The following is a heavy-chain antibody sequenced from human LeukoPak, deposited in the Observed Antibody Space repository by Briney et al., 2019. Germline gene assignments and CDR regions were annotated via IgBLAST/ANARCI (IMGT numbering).Heavy chain of an antibody. CDR3: ARLNKPGWFDP. Sequence: PSETLSLTCTVSGGSISSSNYYWAWIRQPPGKGLEWIANIFYTGSTYYNPSLKSRVTISVDTSKNQFSLRLSSVTATDTAVYYCARLNKPGWFDPWGQGILVSVSS. J-gene: IGHJ5*02. CDR2: IFYTGST. CDR1: GGSISSSNYY. D-gene: IGHD1-14*01. V-gene: IGHV4-39*01.